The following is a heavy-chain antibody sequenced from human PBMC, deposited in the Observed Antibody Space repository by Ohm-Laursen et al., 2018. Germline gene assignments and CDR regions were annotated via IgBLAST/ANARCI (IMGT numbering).Heavy chain of an antibody. V-gene: IGHV3-30*18. CDR1: GFTFSSYG. Sequence: SLRFSCAASGFTFSSYGMHWVRQAPGKGLEWVAVISYDGSNKYYADSVKGRFTISRDNSKNTLYLQMNSLRAGDTAVYYCAKGTTDVDYWGQGTLVTVSS. J-gene: IGHJ4*02. CDR2: ISYDGSNK. D-gene: IGHD1-1*01. CDR3: AKGTTDVDY.